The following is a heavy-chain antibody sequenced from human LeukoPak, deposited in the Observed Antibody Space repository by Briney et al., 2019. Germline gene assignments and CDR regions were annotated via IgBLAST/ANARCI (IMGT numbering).Heavy chain of an antibody. J-gene: IGHJ4*02. Sequence: GGSLRLSCAASGFTFSSYGMHWVRQAPGMGLVWVSRLPPDELDIIYADSVKGRFTVSRDNAKNTLYLQMNSLRAEDTAVYYCVRDLGGRSGHWGQGTLVTVSS. CDR2: LPPDELDI. D-gene: IGHD1-26*01. CDR1: GFTFSSYG. V-gene: IGHV3-74*01. CDR3: VRDLGGRSGH.